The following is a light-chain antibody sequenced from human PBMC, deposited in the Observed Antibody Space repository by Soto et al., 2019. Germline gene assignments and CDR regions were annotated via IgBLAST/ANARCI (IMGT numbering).Light chain of an antibody. V-gene: IGKV3-15*01. CDR3: QQYYDWPPWT. CDR1: QSVSSN. CDR2: GAS. J-gene: IGKJ1*01. Sequence: EIVMTQSPASLSVSPGQRATLSCRASQSVSSNLAWYQQKPGQAPRLLIYGASTRATGVPARFMGSGSGTEFTLTISSLQSEDFAVYYCQQYYDWPPWTFGQGTKVEIK.